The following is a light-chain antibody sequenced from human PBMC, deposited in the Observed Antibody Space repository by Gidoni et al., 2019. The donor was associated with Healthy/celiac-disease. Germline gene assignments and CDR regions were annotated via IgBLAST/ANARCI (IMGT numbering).Light chain of an antibody. CDR2: AAS. J-gene: IGKJ3*01. CDR1: QGIRSY. V-gene: IGKV1-9*01. CDR3: QQLSGSPLT. Sequence: IQLTKSPSFLSASVGDRVTITCRARQGIRSYLAWYQQKPGKAPKLLIYAASTLQGGVPSRFSGSGSGTEFTLTISSLQPVDFAASSCQQLSGSPLTFXPXTKVDIK.